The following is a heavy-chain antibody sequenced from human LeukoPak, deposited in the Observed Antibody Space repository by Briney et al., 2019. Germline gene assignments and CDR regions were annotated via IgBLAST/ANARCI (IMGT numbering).Heavy chain of an antibody. CDR1: GYTFTGYY. V-gene: IGHV1-2*02. Sequence: ASVKVSCKASGYTFTGYYMHWVRQAPGQGLEWMGWINPNSGGTNYAQKFQGRVTMTRDTSASTAYMELSSLRSEDTAVYYCARDIGYANDYWGQGTLVTVSS. J-gene: IGHJ4*02. CDR2: INPNSGGT. D-gene: IGHD5-12*01. CDR3: ARDIGYANDY.